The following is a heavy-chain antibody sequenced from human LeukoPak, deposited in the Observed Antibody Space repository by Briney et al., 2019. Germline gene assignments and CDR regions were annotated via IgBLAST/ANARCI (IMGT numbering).Heavy chain of an antibody. CDR3: ARGIMPTYNWNYVSYYYGMDV. CDR1: GYTFTGYY. CDR2: MNPNSGNT. V-gene: IGHV1-8*02. D-gene: IGHD1-7*01. J-gene: IGHJ6*02. Sequence: VASVKVSCKASGYTFTGYYMHWVRQAPGQGLEWMGWMNPNSGNTGYAQKFQGRVTMTRNTSISTAYMELSSLRSEDTAVYYCARGIMPTYNWNYVSYYYGMDVWGQGTTVTVSS.